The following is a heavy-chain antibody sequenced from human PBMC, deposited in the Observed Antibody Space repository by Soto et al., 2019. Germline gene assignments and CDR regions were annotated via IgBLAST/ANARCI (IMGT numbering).Heavy chain of an antibody. CDR3: ARHLGGYSYGSLGY. Sequence: GGSLRLSCAASGFTFSSYAMSWVRQAPGKGLEWVSAISGSGGSTYYADSVKGQVTISVDKSISTAYLQWSSLEASDTAMYYCARHLGGYSYGSLGYWGQGTPVTVSS. J-gene: IGHJ4*02. CDR1: GFTFSSYA. V-gene: IGHV3-23*01. CDR2: ISGSGGST. D-gene: IGHD5-18*01.